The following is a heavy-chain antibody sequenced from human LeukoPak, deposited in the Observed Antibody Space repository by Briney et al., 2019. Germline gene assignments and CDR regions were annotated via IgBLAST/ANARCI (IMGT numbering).Heavy chain of an antibody. Sequence: GGSLRLSCAASGFTFSSYSRNWVRQAPGKGLEWVSSISSSSSYIYYTDSVKGRFTFSRDNAKNSLYLQMNSLRAEDTAVYYCARDKKHQLLTLDYWGQGTLVTVSS. CDR2: ISSSSSYI. CDR3: ARDKKHQLLTLDY. V-gene: IGHV3-21*01. D-gene: IGHD2-2*01. CDR1: GFTFSSYS. J-gene: IGHJ4*02.